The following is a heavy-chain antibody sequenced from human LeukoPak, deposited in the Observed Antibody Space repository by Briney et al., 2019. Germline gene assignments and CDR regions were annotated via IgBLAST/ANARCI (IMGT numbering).Heavy chain of an antibody. CDR3: ASGRQLVYYYYYGMDV. J-gene: IGHJ6*02. CDR1: GGTFSSYA. V-gene: IGHV1-69*04. D-gene: IGHD6-13*01. CDR2: IITILGIA. Sequence: AASVKVSCKASGGTFSSYAISWVRQAPGQGLAWMGRIITILGIANYAQKFQGRVTITADKSTSTAYMELSSLRSEDTAVYYCASGRQLVYYYYYGMDVWGQGTTVTVSS.